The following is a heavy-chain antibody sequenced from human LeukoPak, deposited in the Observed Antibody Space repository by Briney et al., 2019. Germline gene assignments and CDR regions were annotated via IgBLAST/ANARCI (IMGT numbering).Heavy chain of an antibody. J-gene: IGHJ4*02. CDR3: ARDRGGTGWFTFDY. Sequence: PGGSRRLSCVASGFTFSAYSLNWVRQAPGRGLEWVSSISTSGSYMYYADSLKGRFTISRDNAKDTLFLEMSSLRAEDTAMYYCARDRGGTGWFTFDYWGQGTLVTVSS. CDR2: ISTSGSYM. CDR1: GFTFSAYS. D-gene: IGHD6-19*01. V-gene: IGHV3-21*01.